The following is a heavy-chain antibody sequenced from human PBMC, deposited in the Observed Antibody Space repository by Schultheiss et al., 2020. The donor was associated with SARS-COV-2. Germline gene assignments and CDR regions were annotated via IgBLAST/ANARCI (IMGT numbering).Heavy chain of an antibody. Sequence: GGSLRLSCAASGFTFDDYAMHWVRQAPGKGLEWVSGISGSGGSTYYADSVKGRFTISRDNSRNTLYLQMNSLKPEDTAVHYCARDVTQVQGLIDYYGMDVWGQGTTVTVSS. V-gene: IGHV3-23*01. CDR2: ISGSGGST. J-gene: IGHJ6*02. D-gene: IGHD3-10*01. CDR1: GFTFDDYA. CDR3: ARDVTQVQGLIDYYGMDV.